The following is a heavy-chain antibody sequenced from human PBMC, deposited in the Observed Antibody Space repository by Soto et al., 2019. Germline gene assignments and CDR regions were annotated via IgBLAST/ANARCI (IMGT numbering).Heavy chain of an antibody. D-gene: IGHD5-12*01. CDR3: ARDSPIGSDFSGYGAIDL. V-gene: IGHV1-3*01. CDR2: INAGNGNT. CDR1: GYTFTSYA. J-gene: IGHJ4*02. Sequence: ASVKVSCKASGYTFTSYAMHWVRQAPGQRLEWMGWINAGNGNTKYSQKFQGSVTITADKSTSTVFMELSSLRSEDTGIYYCARDSPIGSDFSGYGAIDLWGQGTLVTVSS.